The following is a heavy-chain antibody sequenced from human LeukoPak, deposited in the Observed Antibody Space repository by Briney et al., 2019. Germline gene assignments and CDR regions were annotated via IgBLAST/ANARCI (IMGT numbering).Heavy chain of an antibody. CDR3: ARMVIVVGTGQRRNYYFDY. Sequence: ASVKVSCKASGYTFTSYDINWVRQATGQGLEWMGWMNPNSGNTGYAQKFQGRVTMTRNTSISTAYMELSSLRSEDTAVYYCARMVIVVGTGQRRNYYFDYWGQGTLVTVSS. V-gene: IGHV1-8*01. CDR1: GYTFTSYD. J-gene: IGHJ4*02. D-gene: IGHD3-22*01. CDR2: MNPNSGNT.